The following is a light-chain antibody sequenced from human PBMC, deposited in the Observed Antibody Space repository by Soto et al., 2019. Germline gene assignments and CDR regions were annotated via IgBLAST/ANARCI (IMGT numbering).Light chain of an antibody. Sequence: QPVLTQPASVSESPGQSITISCTGTSSDVGGYNYVSWYQQHPGKAPKLMIYDVSNRLSGVSNRFSGTKSGNTASLTISGLQAEDEADYYCCSYTSSITLLYVFGTGTKVTFL. CDR1: SSDVGGYNY. J-gene: IGLJ1*01. CDR2: DVS. CDR3: CSYTSSITLLYV. V-gene: IGLV2-14*01.